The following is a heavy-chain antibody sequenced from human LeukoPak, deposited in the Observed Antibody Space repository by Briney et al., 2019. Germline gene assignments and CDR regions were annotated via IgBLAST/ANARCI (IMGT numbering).Heavy chain of an antibody. CDR1: GASISSYY. J-gene: IGHJ6*02. CDR2: IYYSGST. CDR3: ARHGPLYEYFYYNMDV. D-gene: IGHD5/OR15-5a*01. Sequence: PSETLSLTCTVSGASISSYYWSWIRQPPGKGLEWIGYIYYSGSTDYNPSLKSRVTISVDTSKNQFSLKLSSVTAADTAVYYCARHGPLYEYFYYNMDVWGQGTTVTVSS. V-gene: IGHV4-59*08.